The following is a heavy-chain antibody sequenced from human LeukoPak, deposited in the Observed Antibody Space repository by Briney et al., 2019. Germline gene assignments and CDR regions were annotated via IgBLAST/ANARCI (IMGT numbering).Heavy chain of an antibody. V-gene: IGHV4-34*01. J-gene: IGHJ4*02. Sequence: KPSETPSLTCAVYGGSFSGYYWSWIRQPPGKGLEWIGEINHSGSTNYNPSLKSRVTISVDMSKNQFSLKLSSVTAADTAVYYCARGRPYYYGSGSYYNPLADYWGQGTLVTVSS. CDR1: GGSFSGYY. CDR2: INHSGST. D-gene: IGHD3-10*01. CDR3: ARGRPYYYGSGSYYNPLADY.